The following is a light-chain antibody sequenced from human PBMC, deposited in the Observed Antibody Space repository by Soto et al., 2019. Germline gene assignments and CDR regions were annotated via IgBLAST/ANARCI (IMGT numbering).Light chain of an antibody. CDR3: LQDYNYPRT. J-gene: IGKJ1*01. CDR2: EAS. CDR1: QDIGKD. Sequence: AIQMTQSPSSLSASVGDTVTFTCRASQDIGKDLGWYQQKPGEAPVLLIYEASTAQSGVPSRFTGSGFGTEFTLTISSLQPEDFATYYCLQDYNYPRTFGLGTRVGIK. V-gene: IGKV1-6*01.